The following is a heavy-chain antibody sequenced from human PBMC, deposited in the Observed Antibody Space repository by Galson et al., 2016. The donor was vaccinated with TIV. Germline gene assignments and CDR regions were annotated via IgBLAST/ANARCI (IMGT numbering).Heavy chain of an antibody. J-gene: IGHJ3*02. CDR1: GDSVSSDSAA. CDR3: TRAAGKNGASCYATCETFDI. Sequence: CAISGDSVSSDSAAWNWVRQSPSRGLEWLGRTYYRSRWYYDYKVSVKSRITTNPDTSKNQFSLQLNSVTPEDTAVYYCTRAAGKNGASCYATCETFDIRGQGTMVTVSS. CDR2: TYYRSRWYY. V-gene: IGHV6-1*01. D-gene: IGHD2-2*01.